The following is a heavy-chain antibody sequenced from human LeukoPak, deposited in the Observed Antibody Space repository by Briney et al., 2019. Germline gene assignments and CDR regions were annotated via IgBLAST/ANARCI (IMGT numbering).Heavy chain of an antibody. J-gene: IGHJ4*02. CDR1: GFTFSSYA. CDR3: AKSGSAYNWKPSYFDY. V-gene: IGHV3-23*01. Sequence: GGSLRLSCVVSGFTFSSYAMSWVRQAPGKGLEWVSVISGSGGSTYYADSVKGRFTISRDNSKNTLYLQMNSLRAEDTAVYYSAKSGSAYNWKPSYFDYWGQETLVTVSS. CDR2: ISGSGGST. D-gene: IGHD1-20*01.